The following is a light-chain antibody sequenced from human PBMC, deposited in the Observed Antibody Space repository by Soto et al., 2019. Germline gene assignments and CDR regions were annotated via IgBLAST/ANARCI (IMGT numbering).Light chain of an antibody. CDR2: GAS. V-gene: IGKV3-15*01. J-gene: IGKJ4*01. CDR3: QQYNNWPPLT. Sequence: EIVMPQSPATPSVPPGERATLSCRASQSVSGNLAWYQQKPCQAPRLLIYGASTRATAIPARFSGSGSGTEFTLTISSLQSEDFAVYYCQQYNNWPPLTFGGGTKVEIK. CDR1: QSVSGN.